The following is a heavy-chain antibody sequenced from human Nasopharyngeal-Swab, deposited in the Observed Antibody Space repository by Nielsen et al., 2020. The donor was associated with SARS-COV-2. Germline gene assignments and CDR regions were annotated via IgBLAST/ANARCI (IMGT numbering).Heavy chain of an antibody. D-gene: IGHD4-17*01. CDR3: ARDAPAHYGAFY. CDR2: IAHDASNE. V-gene: IGHV3-30*03. J-gene: IGHJ4*02. Sequence: WIRQPPGKGLEWVAFIAHDASNEYYGDSVKSRFSISRDSSKNTLYLQMDSLRGEDTAVYYCARDAPAHYGAFYWGRGTLVTVSS.